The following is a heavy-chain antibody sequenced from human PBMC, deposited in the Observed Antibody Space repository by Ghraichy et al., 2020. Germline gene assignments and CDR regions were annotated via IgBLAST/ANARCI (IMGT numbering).Heavy chain of an antibody. Sequence: SQTLSLTCTVSGGSIRTYYWTWIRQAPGKGLEWIGNMYYSGSTIYNPSLKSRVTISVVTSRNQFSLKVTSVAAADTAVYYCARQRGYYYYTMDVWGQGTTVTVSS. CDR2: MYYSGST. CDR1: GGSIRTYY. V-gene: IGHV4-59*08. J-gene: IGHJ6*02. CDR3: ARQRGYYYYTMDV.